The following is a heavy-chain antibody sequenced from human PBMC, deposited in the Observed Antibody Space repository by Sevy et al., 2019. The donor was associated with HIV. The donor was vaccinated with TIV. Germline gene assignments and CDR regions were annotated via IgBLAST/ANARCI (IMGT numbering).Heavy chain of an antibody. CDR2: INHSGST. V-gene: IGHV4-34*01. J-gene: IGHJ1*01. D-gene: IGHD3-22*01. CDR3: ARGGFYYDSSGYPEYFQH. Sequence: SETLSLTCAVYGGSFSGYYWSWIRQPPGKGLEWIGEINHSGSTNYNPSLKSRVTISVDTSKNRFSLKLSSVTAADTAVYYCARGGFYYDSSGYPEYFQHWGQGTLVTVSS. CDR1: GGSFSGYY.